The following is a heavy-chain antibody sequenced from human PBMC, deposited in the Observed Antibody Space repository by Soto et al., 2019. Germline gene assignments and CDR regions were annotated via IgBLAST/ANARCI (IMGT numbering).Heavy chain of an antibody. CDR1: GFTFSSYA. CDR3: ARDGGGYCSGGSCYPFDY. Sequence: PGGSLRLSCAASGFTFSSYAMHWVRQAPGKGLEYVSAISSNGGSTYYANSVKGRFTISRDNSKNTLYLQMGSLRAEDMAVYYCARDGGGYCSGGSCYPFDYWGQGTLVTVSS. D-gene: IGHD2-15*01. V-gene: IGHV3-64*01. J-gene: IGHJ4*02. CDR2: ISSNGGST.